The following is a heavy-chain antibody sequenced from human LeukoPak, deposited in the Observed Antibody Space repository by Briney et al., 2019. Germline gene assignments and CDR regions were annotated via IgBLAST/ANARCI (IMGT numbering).Heavy chain of an antibody. J-gene: IGHJ6*02. CDR3: ARGSDYYYGMDV. V-gene: IGHV3-9*01. CDR1: GFTFDDYA. Sequence: PGRSLRLSCAASGFTFDDYAMHWVRQAPGKGLEWVSGISWNSGSIGYADSVKGRFTISRDNAKNSLYLQMNSLRAEDTAVYYRARGSDYYYGMDVWGQGTTVTVSS. CDR2: ISWNSGSI.